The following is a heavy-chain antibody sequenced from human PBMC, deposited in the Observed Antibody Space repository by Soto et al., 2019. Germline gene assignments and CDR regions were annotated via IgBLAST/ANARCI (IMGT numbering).Heavy chain of an antibody. CDR2: ISAYNGNT. V-gene: IGHV1-18*01. CDR1: GYTFTSYG. D-gene: IGHD3-22*01. J-gene: IGHJ3*02. CDR3: ARDRGYYYDSSGGDAFDI. Sequence: ASVKVSCQASGYTFTSYGISWVRQAPGQGLEWMGWISAYNGNTNYAQKLQGRVTMTTDTSTSTAYMELRSLRSDDTAVYYCARDRGYYYDSSGGDAFDIWGQGTMVTVSS.